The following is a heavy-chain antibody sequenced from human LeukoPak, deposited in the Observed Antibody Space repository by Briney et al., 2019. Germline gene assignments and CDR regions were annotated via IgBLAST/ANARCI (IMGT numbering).Heavy chain of an antibody. CDR2: INPDGGVT. CDR1: GYSFTGYY. J-gene: IGHJ6*03. D-gene: IGHD2-8*01. Sequence: VASMKVSCKASGYSFTGYYIHWVRQAPGQGLEWMGWINPDGGVTKSAQKFQGRVTMTRDKSINTVYMELSGLTSDDTALYYCARGPNHYYYMDFWGTGTTVSVSS. V-gene: IGHV1-2*02. CDR3: ARGPNHYYYMDF.